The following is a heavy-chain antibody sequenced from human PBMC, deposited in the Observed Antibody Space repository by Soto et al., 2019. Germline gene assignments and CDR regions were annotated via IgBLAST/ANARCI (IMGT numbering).Heavy chain of an antibody. CDR1: GGSINGFY. CDR2: IFYSGST. Sequence: SETLSLTCSVSGGSINGFYWSWIRQPPGKGLEWIGYIFYSGSTNYNPSLKSRVTISLDRSKDQISLKLTSVTAADTAVYYCAREPTAAAGDNAFDIWGQGTMVTVSS. CDR3: AREPTAAAGDNAFDI. D-gene: IGHD6-13*01. V-gene: IGHV4-59*01. J-gene: IGHJ3*02.